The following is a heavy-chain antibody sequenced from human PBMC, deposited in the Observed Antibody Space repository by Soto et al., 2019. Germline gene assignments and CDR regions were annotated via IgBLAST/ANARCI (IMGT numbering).Heavy chain of an antibody. CDR3: ARDDYNWARDY. J-gene: IGHJ4*02. CDR2: IKHDGSEK. CDR1: GFTFSSHW. V-gene: IGHV3-7*01. Sequence: EVQLVESGGGLVQPGGSLRLSCAASGFTFSSHWMSWVRQAPGKGLEWVANIKHDGSEKYYVDSVKGRFTISRDNAKNSLYLQMHSLRAEDTAVYYCARDDYNWARDYWGQGTLVTVSS. D-gene: IGHD4-4*01.